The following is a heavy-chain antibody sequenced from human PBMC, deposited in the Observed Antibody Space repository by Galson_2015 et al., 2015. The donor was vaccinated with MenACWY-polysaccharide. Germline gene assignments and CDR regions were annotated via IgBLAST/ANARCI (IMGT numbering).Heavy chain of an antibody. CDR2: ISSSGSTI. J-gene: IGHJ3*02. CDR3: ARTRGGDCYYAFDI. Sequence: SLRLSCAASGFTFSSYEMNWVRQVPGKGLEWVSYISSSGSTIYYADSVKGRFTISRDNAKNSLYLQMNSLRAEDTAVYYCARTRGGDCYYAFDIWGQGTMVTASS. CDR1: GFTFSSYE. V-gene: IGHV3-48*03. D-gene: IGHD2-21*02.